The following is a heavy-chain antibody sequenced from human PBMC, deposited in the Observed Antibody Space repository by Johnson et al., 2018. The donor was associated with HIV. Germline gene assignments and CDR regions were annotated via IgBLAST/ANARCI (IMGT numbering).Heavy chain of an antibody. Sequence: EQLVESGGGVVQPGRSLRLSCAASGITVGTNYMSWVRQAPGKGLEWVSVIFSVGDVYYADSVKGRFTISRDNSKNMVYLQMNSLRPEDTAVYYCARVTMIVVVMQAFDIWGQGTMVTVSS. CDR1: GITVGTNY. CDR3: ARVTMIVVVMQAFDI. J-gene: IGHJ3*02. CDR2: IFSVGDV. V-gene: IGHV3-66*02. D-gene: IGHD3-22*01.